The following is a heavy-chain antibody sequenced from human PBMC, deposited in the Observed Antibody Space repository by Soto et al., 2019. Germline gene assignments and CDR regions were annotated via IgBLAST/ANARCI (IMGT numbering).Heavy chain of an antibody. CDR1: GFTFSSYS. J-gene: IGHJ4*02. Sequence: EVQLVESGGGLVKPGGSLRLSCAASGFTFSSYSMNWVRQAPGKGLEWVASISSSSSYIYYADSVKGRFTISRDNAKNSLYLQMNSLRAEDTAVYYCATMTTVTSDYWGQGTLVTVSS. D-gene: IGHD4-4*01. V-gene: IGHV3-21*01. CDR3: ATMTTVTSDY. CDR2: ISSSSSYI.